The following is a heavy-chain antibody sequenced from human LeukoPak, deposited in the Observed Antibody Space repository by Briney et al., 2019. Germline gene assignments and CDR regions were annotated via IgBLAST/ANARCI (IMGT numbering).Heavy chain of an antibody. V-gene: IGHV3-53*01. D-gene: IGHD5-18*01. CDR1: GFIVNSNY. Sequence: GGSLRLSRAASGFIVNSNYMNWVRQAPGKGLEWVSVLYSDDTTYYADSVKGRFTISRDNSKNTLYLQMNNLRAEDTAVYYCARDWSLDTAVPTRFHYWGQGTLVTVSS. J-gene: IGHJ4*02. CDR2: LYSDDTT. CDR3: ARDWSLDTAVPTRFHY.